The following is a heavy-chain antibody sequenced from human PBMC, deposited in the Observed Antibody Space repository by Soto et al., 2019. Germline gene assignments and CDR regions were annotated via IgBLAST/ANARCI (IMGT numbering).Heavy chain of an antibody. CDR3: ARSNDPNSGRYFGMGIFYHYYYGTDX. CDR2: TYYRSKWYN. V-gene: IGHV6-1*01. Sequence: QTLSLTCAISGDSVSSNSAAWNWIRQSPSIGLEWLGSTYYRSKWYNYYAVSVKSRITINPDTSKNPLSLQLNSVTPEDTAVYSCARSNDPNSGRYFGMGIFYHYYYGTDXWGQGTWVSVS. D-gene: IGHD1-26*01. CDR1: GDSVSSNSAA. J-gene: IGHJ6*02.